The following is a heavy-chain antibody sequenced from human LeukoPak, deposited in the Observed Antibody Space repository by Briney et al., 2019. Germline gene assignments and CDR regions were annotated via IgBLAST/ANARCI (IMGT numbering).Heavy chain of an antibody. CDR1: GYTFTSYY. J-gene: IGHJ6*03. CDR2: IIPILGTA. CDR3: GRGARPPHYYYYMDV. D-gene: IGHD5-12*01. V-gene: IGHV1-69*10. Sequence: SVKVSCKASGYTFTSYYMHWVRQAPGQGLEWVGVIIPILGTANYAQKFQGRVTITADKSTTTAYMELSNLRSEDTAVYYCGRGARPPHYYYYMDVWGKGTTVTVSS.